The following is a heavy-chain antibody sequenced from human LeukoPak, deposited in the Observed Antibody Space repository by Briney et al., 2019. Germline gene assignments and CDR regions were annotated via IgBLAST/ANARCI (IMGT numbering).Heavy chain of an antibody. D-gene: IGHD3-10*01. CDR2: IYPSGST. Sequence: PSETLSLTCTVSGGSISNYYWSWIRQPAGKGLEWIGRIYPSGSTEYNPSLESRVTMSVDMSKNQFSLKLSSVTAADTAVYYCARPPPRGYYYGSGSYLYFDYWGQGTLVTVSS. CDR1: GGSISNYY. V-gene: IGHV4-4*07. CDR3: ARPPPRGYYYGSGSYLYFDY. J-gene: IGHJ4*02.